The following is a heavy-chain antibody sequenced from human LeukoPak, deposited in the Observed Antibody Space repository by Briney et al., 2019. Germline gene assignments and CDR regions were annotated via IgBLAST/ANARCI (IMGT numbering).Heavy chain of an antibody. V-gene: IGHV3-53*01. Sequence: GGSLRLSCAASGFTVSSSYMTWVRQAPGKGLEWVSLIYSGGSTYYADSVKGRFTISRDNSKNTVFLQMNRLRVEDTAVYYCAREFCPRVKCAFDIWGQGTMVTVSS. J-gene: IGHJ3*02. CDR1: GFTVSSSY. D-gene: IGHD3-9*01. CDR3: AREFCPRVKCAFDI. CDR2: IYSGGST.